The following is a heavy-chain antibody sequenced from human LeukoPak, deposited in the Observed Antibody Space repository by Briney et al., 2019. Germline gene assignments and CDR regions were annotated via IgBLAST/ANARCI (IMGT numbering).Heavy chain of an antibody. CDR2: IYYSGST. J-gene: IGHJ6*03. D-gene: IGHD6-19*01. V-gene: IGHV4-39*01. CDR3: ARHSVAGYYYYYMDV. CDR1: GGSIRSYY. Sequence: SETLSLTCTVSGGSIRSYYWGWIRQPPGKGLEWIGSIYYSGSTYYNPSLKSRVTISVDTSKNQFSLKLSSVTAADTAVYYCARHSVAGYYYYYMDVWGKGTTVTISS.